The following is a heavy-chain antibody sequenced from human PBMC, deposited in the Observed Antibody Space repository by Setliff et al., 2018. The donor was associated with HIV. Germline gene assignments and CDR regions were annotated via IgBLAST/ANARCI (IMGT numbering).Heavy chain of an antibody. D-gene: IGHD1-26*01. Sequence: GESLKISCQGSGYAFAHYWIGWVRQIPGKGLEWVAIIFPADSDTRYSPSFEGQVTISADKAISTAYLQWSSLKASDTGMYYCARAGRGGGSYWTFDYWGQGTLVTVSS. CDR3: ARAGRGGGSYWTFDY. J-gene: IGHJ4*02. V-gene: IGHV5-51*01. CDR2: IFPADSDT. CDR1: GYAFAHYW.